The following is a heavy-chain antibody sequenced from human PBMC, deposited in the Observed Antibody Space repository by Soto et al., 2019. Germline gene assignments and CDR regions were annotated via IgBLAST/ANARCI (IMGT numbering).Heavy chain of an antibody. D-gene: IGHD2-21*02. CDR1: GYTFTSYY. J-gene: IGHJ4*02. CDR3: ARRVYCGGDCYSSSYFDY. V-gene: IGHV1-46*01. CDR2: INPSGGST. Sequence: GASVKVSCKASGYTFTSYYMHWVRQAPGQGLEWMGIINPSGGSTSYAQKFQGRVTMTRDTSTSTVYMELSSLRSEDTAVYYCARRVYCGGDCYSSSYFDYWGQGTLVTVS.